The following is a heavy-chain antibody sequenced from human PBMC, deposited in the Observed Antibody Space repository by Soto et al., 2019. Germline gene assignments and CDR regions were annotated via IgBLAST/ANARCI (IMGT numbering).Heavy chain of an antibody. CDR3: AKGHRFADSYYYGMDV. D-gene: IGHD3-10*01. CDR1: GFTLEDYA. Sequence: GGSLRLSCAASGFTLEDYAMHWVRQAPGKGLEWGSGMRWNSGSIGYADAVKGRVTISRDNAKHSLYLQMNSLRAEDTALYSCAKGHRFADSYYYGMDVWGQGTTVTVSS. J-gene: IGHJ6*02. V-gene: IGHV3-9*01. CDR2: MRWNSGSI.